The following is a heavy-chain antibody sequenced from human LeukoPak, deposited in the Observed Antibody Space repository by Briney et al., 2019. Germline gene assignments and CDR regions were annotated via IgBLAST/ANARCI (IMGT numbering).Heavy chain of an antibody. V-gene: IGHV5-51*01. CDR3: ARRLGYCSSTSCYYHYYGMDV. J-gene: IGHJ6*02. CDR2: IYPGDSDT. Sequence: GESLKISCKGSGYSFTSYWIGWVRQMPGKGLEWMGIIYPGDSDTRYSPSFQGQVTISADKSISTAYLQWSSLKASDTAMHYCARRLGYCSSTSCYYHYYGMDVWGQGTTVTVSS. CDR1: GYSFTSYW. D-gene: IGHD2-2*01.